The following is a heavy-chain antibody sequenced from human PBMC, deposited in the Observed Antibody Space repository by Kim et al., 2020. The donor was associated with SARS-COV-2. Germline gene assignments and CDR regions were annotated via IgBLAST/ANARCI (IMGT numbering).Heavy chain of an antibody. V-gene: IGHV4-39*01. J-gene: IGHJ3*02. D-gene: IGHD2-15*01. CDR1: GGSISSRSYY. Sequence: SETLSLTCTVSGGSISSRSYYWGWIRQPPGKGLEWIGSIYYSGSTYYNPSLKSRVTISVDTSKNQFSLKLRSVTAADTAVYYCARQEVVVVAATGAFDIWGQGTMVTVSS. CDR2: IYYSGST. CDR3: ARQEVVVVAATGAFDI.